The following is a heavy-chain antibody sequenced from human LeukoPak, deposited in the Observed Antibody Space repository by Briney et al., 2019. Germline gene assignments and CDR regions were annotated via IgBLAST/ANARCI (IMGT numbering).Heavy chain of an antibody. J-gene: IGHJ4*02. CDR3: ARGYSYGHFDY. V-gene: IGHV3-23*01. CDR1: GFIFSSYW. D-gene: IGHD5-18*01. CDR2: IGGNGGGT. Sequence: GGSLRLSCAASGFIFSSYWMSWVRQAPGKGLEWVSAIGGNGGGTYYADSVKGRFTISRDNSKNTLYLQMNNLRAEDTAVYYCARGYSYGHFDYWGQGTLVTVSS.